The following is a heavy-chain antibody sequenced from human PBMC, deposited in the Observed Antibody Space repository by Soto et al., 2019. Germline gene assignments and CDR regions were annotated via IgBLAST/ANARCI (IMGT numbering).Heavy chain of an antibody. V-gene: IGHV3-23*01. Sequence: EVLLLESGGGLVQPGGSLRLSCAASGFTFSNYDMGWVRQAPGKGLELVSFISGSGSGPYYADSVKGLFTISRDNAENTLYLQMNSLRGEDTAVYYCAKLQSWRALDYWGQGTLVIVSS. CDR1: GFTFSNYD. D-gene: IGHD6-13*01. CDR2: ISGSGSGP. J-gene: IGHJ4*02. CDR3: AKLQSWRALDY.